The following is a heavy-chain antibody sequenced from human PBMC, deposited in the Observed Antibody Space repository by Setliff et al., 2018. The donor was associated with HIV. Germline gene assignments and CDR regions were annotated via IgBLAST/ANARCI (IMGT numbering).Heavy chain of an antibody. J-gene: IGHJ4*02. CDR3: ARGHCSSISCPGGFDY. V-gene: IGHV3-21*01. CDR2: ISSSSSYI. D-gene: IGHD2-2*01. Sequence: GGSLRLSCAASGFTFSSYSMNWVRQAPGKGLEWVSSISSSSSYIYYADSVKGRFTISRDNAKNSLYLQMNSLRAEDTAVYYCARGHCSSISCPGGFDYWGQGTLVTVSS. CDR1: GFTFSSYS.